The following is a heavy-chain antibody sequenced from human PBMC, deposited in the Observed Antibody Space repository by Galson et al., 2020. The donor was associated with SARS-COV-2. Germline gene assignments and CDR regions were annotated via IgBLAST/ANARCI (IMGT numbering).Heavy chain of an antibody. CDR1: GFPFSSFG. J-gene: IGHJ4*02. CDR2: ISDNGATI. D-gene: IGHD3-10*01. CDR3: ARANYGSGSSDY. V-gene: IGHV3-48*01. Sequence: GESLKNSCEAPGFPFSSFGMNWVRQAPGKGLEWVSYISDNGATIYYGDSVKGRFTVTRDDVTSSAFLQMNRLTAGDTAVYYCARANYGSGSSDYWGQGTLVTVSS.